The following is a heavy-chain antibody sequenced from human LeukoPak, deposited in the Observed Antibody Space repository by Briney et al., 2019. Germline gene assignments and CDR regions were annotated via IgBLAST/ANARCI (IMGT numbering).Heavy chain of an antibody. D-gene: IGHD3-16*01. J-gene: IGHJ4*02. CDR1: GFSFTNYG. Sequence: QPGRSLRLSCATSGFSFTNYGMHWVRQAPGKGLEWVALISSDGSSPYYADSVKGRFTISRDNAKNSMYLQMNSLRAEDTAVYYCARDKELWGKGYYFDYWGQGTLVTVSS. V-gene: IGHV3-30*03. CDR3: ARDKELWGKGYYFDY. CDR2: ISSDGSSP.